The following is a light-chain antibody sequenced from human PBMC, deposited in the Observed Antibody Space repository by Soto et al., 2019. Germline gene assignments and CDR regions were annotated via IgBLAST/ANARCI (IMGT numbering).Light chain of an antibody. CDR2: EVS. J-gene: IGLJ1*01. CDR3: CSYVSSKTYV. Sequence: QSVLAQPASVSGSPGQSITISCTGTRTDVGGYSFVSWYQQHPGKAPKLIIYEVSNRPSGVSNRFSGSKSDNTASLTISGLQAEDEADYYCCSYVSSKTYVFGTGTKVTVL. CDR1: RTDVGGYSF. V-gene: IGLV2-14*01.